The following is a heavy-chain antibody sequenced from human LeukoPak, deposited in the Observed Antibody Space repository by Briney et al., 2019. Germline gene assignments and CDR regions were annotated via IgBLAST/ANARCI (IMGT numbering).Heavy chain of an antibody. CDR1: GFTFSSDG. V-gene: IGHV3-33*01. D-gene: IGHD2-2*01. CDR3: AREGHQGRDYYYYGMDV. CDR2: IWYDGSNK. Sequence: GRSLRLSCAASGFTFSSDGMHWVRQAPGKGLEWVAVIWYDGSNKYYADSVKDRFTISRDNSKNTLYLQMNSLRADDTAVYYCAREGHQGRDYYYYGMDVWGQGTTVTVSS. J-gene: IGHJ6*02.